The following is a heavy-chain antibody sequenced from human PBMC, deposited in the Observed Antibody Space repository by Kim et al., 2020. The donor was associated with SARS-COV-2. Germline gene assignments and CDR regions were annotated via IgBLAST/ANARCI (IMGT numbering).Heavy chain of an antibody. D-gene: IGHD1-26*01. CDR1: GASISTYY. CDR2: RQAMMIT. CDR3: ARGGASSKPFPY. Sequence: SETLSLTCTVSGASISTYYLHWSRKPIWRGPERALARQAMMITPDNPALTRRVTISLDKAKNQSYLSLNSVTAADTAVYYCARGGASSKPFPYWGQGTLVTVSS. J-gene: IGHJ4*02. V-gene: IGHV4-59*01.